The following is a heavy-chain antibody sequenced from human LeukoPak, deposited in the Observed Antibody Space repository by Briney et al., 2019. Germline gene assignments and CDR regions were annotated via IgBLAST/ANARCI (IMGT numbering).Heavy chain of an antibody. V-gene: IGHV3-9*01. Sequence: GGSLRLSCAAPGFTFDDYAMHWVRQAPGKGPEWVSGISKDSAFIGYAGSVKGRFTISRDNAKNSLYLQMNSLRSEDTALYYCAKEGPYSRGYQPPDYWGQGTLVTVSS. CDR1: GFTFDDYA. CDR3: AKEGPYSRGYQPPDY. CDR2: ISKDSAFI. D-gene: IGHD3-22*01. J-gene: IGHJ4*02.